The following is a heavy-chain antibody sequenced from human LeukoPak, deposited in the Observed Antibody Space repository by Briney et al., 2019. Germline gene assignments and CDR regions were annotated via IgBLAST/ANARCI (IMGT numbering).Heavy chain of an antibody. J-gene: IGHJ4*02. D-gene: IGHD4-17*01. CDR2: ISSGSTYI. Sequence: KPGGSLILSCAASGFTFSTYSMNWVRPAPGKGLEWVSCISSGSTYIYYADSVKGRFTISRDNAKNSLYLQMNSLRADDTAVYYCARDPVGTTVDYWGQGTLVTVSS. CDR3: ARDPVGTTVDY. V-gene: IGHV3-21*01. CDR1: GFTFSTYS.